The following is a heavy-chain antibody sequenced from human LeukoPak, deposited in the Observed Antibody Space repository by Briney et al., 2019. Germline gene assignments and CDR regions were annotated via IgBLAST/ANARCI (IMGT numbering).Heavy chain of an antibody. CDR2: INPNTGDT. J-gene: IGHJ4*02. D-gene: IGHD3-10*01. Sequence: ASVKVSCEASGYTFIGYYMHWVRQAPGQGVEWMGWINPNTGDTNYAQKLQGRVTMTTDTSTSTAYMELRSLRSDDTAVYYCARIEYGSGSYYPVYWGQGTLVTVSS. V-gene: IGHV1-2*02. CDR3: ARIEYGSGSYYPVY. CDR1: GYTFIGYY.